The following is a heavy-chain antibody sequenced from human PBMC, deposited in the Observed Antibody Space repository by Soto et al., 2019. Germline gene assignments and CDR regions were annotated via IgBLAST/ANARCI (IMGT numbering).Heavy chain of an antibody. CDR1: GFSFSGSA. CDR2: IRSRPNSYAT. CDR3: TRACSGGSCYSTSDFDY. V-gene: IGHV3-73*02. D-gene: IGHD2-15*01. Sequence: EVQLVESGGGLVQPGGSLKLSCAASGFSFSGSAIHWVRQAPGKGLEWVGLIRSRPNSYATAYAASLKGRFTISRDDSKNTAYLQMNRLKFEDTAVYFCTRACSGGSCYSTSDFDYWGQGTLVTVSS. J-gene: IGHJ4*02.